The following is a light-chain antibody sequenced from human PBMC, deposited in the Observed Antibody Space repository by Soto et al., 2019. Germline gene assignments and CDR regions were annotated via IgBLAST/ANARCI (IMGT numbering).Light chain of an antibody. CDR3: QQYESYSPLT. V-gene: IGKV1-5*01. Sequence: DIQMTQSPSILSASVGDRVTITCRASQSIRSWLAWYQQKPGKAPKLLIYDAYSLESGVPSRFSGRRSGTEFTLTLAGLQPEDCATYYCQQYESYSPLTFGGGTKVEIK. CDR2: DAY. J-gene: IGKJ4*01. CDR1: QSIRSW.